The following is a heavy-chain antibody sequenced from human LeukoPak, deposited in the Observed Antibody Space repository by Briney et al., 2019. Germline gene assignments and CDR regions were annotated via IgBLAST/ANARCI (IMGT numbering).Heavy chain of an antibody. CDR1: GGSFSGYY. Sequence: SETLSLTCAVYGGSFSGYYWSWIRQPPGKGLEWIGEINHSGSTNYNPSLKSRVTISVDTSKNQFSLKLSSVTAADTAVYYCARGPVRSGYYFDYWGQGTLVTVFS. D-gene: IGHD3-3*01. V-gene: IGHV4-34*01. CDR3: ARGPVRSGYYFDY. J-gene: IGHJ4*02. CDR2: INHSGST.